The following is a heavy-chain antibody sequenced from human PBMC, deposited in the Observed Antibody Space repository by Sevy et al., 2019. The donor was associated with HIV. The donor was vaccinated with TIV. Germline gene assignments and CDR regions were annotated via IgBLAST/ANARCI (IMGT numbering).Heavy chain of an antibody. V-gene: IGHV4-59*01. Sequence: SETLSLTCTVSGDSISNYYWSWIRQPPGKGLEWIGYMFYSGRTNYNPSLKSRVSISVDMSKNQFSLKVSSVTAADTAIYYCARTSPYYYYAVDVRGQGTTVTVSS. CDR3: ARTSPYYYYAVDV. CDR1: GDSISNYY. J-gene: IGHJ6*02. CDR2: MFYSGRT.